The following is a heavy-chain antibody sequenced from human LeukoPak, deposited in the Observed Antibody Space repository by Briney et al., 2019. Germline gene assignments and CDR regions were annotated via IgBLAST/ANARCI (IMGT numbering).Heavy chain of an antibody. J-gene: IGHJ4*02. CDR1: GGSINYYY. V-gene: IGHV4-59*12. D-gene: IGHD2-2*01. Sequence: KPSETLSLTCTVSGGSINYYYWSWIRQPPGKGLEWIGYIYHSGSTYYNPSLKSRVTISVDRSKNQFSLKLSSVTAADTAVYYCARGGYCSSTSCYRVLGNDYWGQGTLVTVSS. CDR2: IYHSGST. CDR3: ARGGYCSSTSCYRVLGNDY.